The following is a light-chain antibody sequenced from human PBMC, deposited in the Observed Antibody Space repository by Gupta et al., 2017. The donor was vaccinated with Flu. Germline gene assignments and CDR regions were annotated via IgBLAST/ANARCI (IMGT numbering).Light chain of an antibody. CDR2: RAS. CDR1: QPIDIW. CDR3: QNYRTSSGGT. V-gene: IGKV1-5*03. J-gene: IGKJ1*01. Sequence: DISLTQSPSSLSASVGNSVTFTCRASQPIDIWLAWYQQRQGEAPRLLIYRASTLQGVVPSRFSGGGSETAFTLTSNSLHPDDFATYYCQNYRTSSGGTFGRGTKVEI.